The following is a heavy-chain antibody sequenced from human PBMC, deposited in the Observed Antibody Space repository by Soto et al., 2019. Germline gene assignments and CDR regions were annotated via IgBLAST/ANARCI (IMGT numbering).Heavy chain of an antibody. V-gene: IGHV4-39*01. J-gene: IGHJ4*02. CDR1: GESISSSSYY. D-gene: IGHD2-21*02. CDR3: ARQRTTVVTQAYFDY. CDR2: IYHSGRT. Sequence: SETLSLTCIVSGESISSSSYYWGWIRQPPGKGLEWIGSIYHSGRTYYNPSLKSRVSISINTSKNQFSLKLSSVTAADTALYYCARQRTTVVTQAYFDYWGQGALVTVSS.